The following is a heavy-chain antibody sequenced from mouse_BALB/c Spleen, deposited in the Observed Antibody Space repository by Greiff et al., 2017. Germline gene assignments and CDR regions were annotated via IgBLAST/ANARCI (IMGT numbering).Heavy chain of an antibody. CDR3: AISRDSNAYFDY. Sequence: VQLQQSGAELAKPGASVKMSCKASGYTFTSYWMHWVKQRPGQGLEWIGYINPSTGYTEYNQKFKDKATLTADKSSSTAYMQLSSLTSEDSAVYYCAISRDSNAYFDYWGQGTTLTVSS. CDR1: GYTFTSYW. CDR2: INPSTGYT. V-gene: IGHV1-7*01. J-gene: IGHJ2*01.